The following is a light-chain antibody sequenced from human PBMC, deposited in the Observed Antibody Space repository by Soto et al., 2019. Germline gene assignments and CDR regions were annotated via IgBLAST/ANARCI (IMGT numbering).Light chain of an antibody. CDR3: MQALQSPFT. Sequence: DIVMTQSPLSLPVTPGEPASISCRSSQSLLHSNGYKYLNWYLQKPGQSPLLLIYLTSTWASGVPDRFSGSVSGTDFTLKISKVEAEDVGVYYCMQALQSPFTFGPGTKVYIK. CDR1: QSLLHSNGYKY. J-gene: IGKJ3*01. CDR2: LTS. V-gene: IGKV2-28*01.